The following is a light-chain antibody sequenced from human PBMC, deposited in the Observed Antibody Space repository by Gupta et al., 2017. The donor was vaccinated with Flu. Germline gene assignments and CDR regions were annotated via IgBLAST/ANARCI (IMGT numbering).Light chain of an antibody. CDR2: LGS. CDR1: QSLLHSSGYTY. J-gene: IGKJ1*01. Sequence: EIVMIQSPLSLPVFLGEPASISCRSSQSLLHSSGYTYLDWYLQKPGQSPQLLIYLGSNRASGVPDRFSGSGSGTDFTLKISRVEADDVGVYYSMQTLQHRPFGKGTKVEV. V-gene: IGKV2-28*01. CDR3: MQTLQHRP.